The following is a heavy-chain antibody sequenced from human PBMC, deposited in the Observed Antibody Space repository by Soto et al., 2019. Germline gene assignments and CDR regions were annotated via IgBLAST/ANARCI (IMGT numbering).Heavy chain of an antibody. CDR2: MNPNSGNT. CDR1: GYTFTSYD. Sequence: ASVKVSCKASGYTFTSYDMNWVRQATGEGLEWMGWMNPNSGNTGYAQKFQGRVTMTRNTSISTAYMELSSLRSEDTAVYYCARGPISYCSSTSCTPAPYYFDYWGPGSMVTV. CDR3: ARGPISYCSSTSCTPAPYYFDY. J-gene: IGHJ4*02. D-gene: IGHD2-2*01. V-gene: IGHV1-8*01.